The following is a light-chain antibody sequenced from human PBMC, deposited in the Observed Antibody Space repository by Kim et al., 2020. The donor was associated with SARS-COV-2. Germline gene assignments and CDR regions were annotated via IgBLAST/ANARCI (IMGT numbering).Light chain of an antibody. Sequence: LSPGDRATLSCKASQRVTSGYLAWYQQKPGQAPRLLIYDASSRATGIPGRFSGSGSGTDFTLTISRLEPEDFAVYFCQQYGGSPGTFGQGTKLEI. J-gene: IGKJ2*01. CDR3: QQYGGSPGT. V-gene: IGKV3-20*01. CDR2: DAS. CDR1: QRVTSGY.